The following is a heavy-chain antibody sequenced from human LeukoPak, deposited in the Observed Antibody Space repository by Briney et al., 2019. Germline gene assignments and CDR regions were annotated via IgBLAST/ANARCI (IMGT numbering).Heavy chain of an antibody. J-gene: IGHJ4*02. CDR2: ISTNGDST. D-gene: IGHD6-6*01. Sequence: GGSLRLSCAASGLTFSSYWMDWVRQAPGKGLEYVSAISTNGDSTYYADSVKGRFTISRGNSKNTLFLQMGSLRADDMAVYYCARGTSIAPRNGYPPFDYWGQGTLVTVSS. CDR1: GLTFSSYW. CDR3: ARGTSIAPRNGYPPFDY. V-gene: IGHV3-64*02.